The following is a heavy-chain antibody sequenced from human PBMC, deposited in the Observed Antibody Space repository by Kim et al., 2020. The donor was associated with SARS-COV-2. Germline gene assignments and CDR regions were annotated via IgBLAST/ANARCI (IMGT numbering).Heavy chain of an antibody. CDR1: GFTFSSYG. CDR2: IPYDGNNK. J-gene: IGHJ3*02. Sequence: GGSLRLSCAASGFTFSSYGMHWVRQAPGKGLEWVAVIPYDGNNKYSADSVTGRFTISRDNSKNKLYLQMNSLRAEDTAVYYCARGDSSSYYDILTGYYAYAFDIWGQGTMVTVSS. CDR3: ARGDSSSYYDILTGYYAYAFDI. V-gene: IGHV3-33*05. D-gene: IGHD3-9*01.